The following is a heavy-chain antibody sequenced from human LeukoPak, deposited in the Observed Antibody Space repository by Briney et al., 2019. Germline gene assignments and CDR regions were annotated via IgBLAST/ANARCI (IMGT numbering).Heavy chain of an antibody. CDR2: IYYSGST. CDR3: ARGSYYGVAFDI. CDR1: GGSISSYY. Sequence: SETLSLTCTVSGGSISSYYWSWIRQPPGKGLEWIGYIYYSGSTNYNPSLKSRVTISVDTSKNQFSLKLSSVTAADTAVYYCARGSYYGVAFDIWGQGTMVTVSS. D-gene: IGHD1-26*01. J-gene: IGHJ3*02. V-gene: IGHV4-59*01.